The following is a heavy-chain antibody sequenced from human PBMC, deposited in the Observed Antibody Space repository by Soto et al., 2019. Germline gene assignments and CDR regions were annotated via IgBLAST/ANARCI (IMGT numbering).Heavy chain of an antibody. Sequence: QITLKESGPTLVKPTQTLTLTCTFSGFSLSTSGVGVGWIRQPPGKVLEWLALIYWDDDKRYSPFLKSRLTIAKDTSKNEVVLTMTNMDPVDTAIYYRAHRLDYGDYRYFDYWGQGTLVTVSS. CDR2: IYWDDDK. V-gene: IGHV2-5*02. J-gene: IGHJ4*02. CDR3: AHRLDYGDYRYFDY. D-gene: IGHD4-17*01. CDR1: GFSLSTSGVG.